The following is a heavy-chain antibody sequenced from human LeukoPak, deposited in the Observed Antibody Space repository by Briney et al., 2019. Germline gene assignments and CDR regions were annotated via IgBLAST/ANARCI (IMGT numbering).Heavy chain of an antibody. D-gene: IGHD6-6*01. J-gene: IGHJ4*02. CDR2: IKQDGSEK. V-gene: IGHV3-7*01. CDR3: ARDRSSSYSLALDY. CDR1: GFTFSSYW. Sequence: GGSLRLSCAASGFTFSSYWMSWVRQAPGKGLEWVANIKQDGSEKYYVDSVKGRFTISRDNAKNSLYLQMNSLRAEDTAVYYCARDRSSSYSLALDYWGQGTLVTVSS.